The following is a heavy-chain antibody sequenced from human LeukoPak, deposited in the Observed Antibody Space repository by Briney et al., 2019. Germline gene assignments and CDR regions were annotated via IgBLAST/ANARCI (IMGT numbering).Heavy chain of an antibody. V-gene: IGHV1-2*02. J-gene: IGHJ6*03. D-gene: IGHD3-3*01. Sequence: VASVKVSCKASGYTFTGYYMHWVRQAPGQGLEWMGWINPNSGGTNYAQKFQGKVTMTRDTSISTAYMELSRLRSDDTAVYYCARDRSNYDFWSGYSADYYYYYMDVWGKGTTVTVSS. CDR1: GYTFTGYY. CDR3: ARDRSNYDFWSGYSADYYYYYMDV. CDR2: INPNSGGT.